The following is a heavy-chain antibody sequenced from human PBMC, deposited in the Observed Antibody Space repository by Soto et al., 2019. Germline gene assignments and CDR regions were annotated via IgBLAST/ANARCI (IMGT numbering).Heavy chain of an antibody. CDR1: GFTFSSYA. CDR2: ISYDGSNK. Sequence: SGGGVVQPGRSLRLSCAASGFTFSSYAMHWVRQAPGKGLEWVAVISYDGSNKYYADSVKGRFTISRDNSKNTLYLQMNSLRAEDTAVYYCARGEEGSALNAFDIWGQGTMVTVSS. J-gene: IGHJ3*02. CDR3: ARGEEGSALNAFDI. D-gene: IGHD3-10*01. V-gene: IGHV3-30-3*01.